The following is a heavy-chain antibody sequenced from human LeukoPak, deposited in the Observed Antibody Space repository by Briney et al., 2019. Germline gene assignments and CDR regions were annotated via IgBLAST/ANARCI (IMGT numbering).Heavy chain of an antibody. D-gene: IGHD3-10*01. V-gene: IGHV3-15*01. CDR2: IKSKTDGGTT. CDR3: TTTLLLWPGDAFDI. Sequence: MPGGSLRLSCAASGFTFSNAWMSWVRQAPGKGLELVGRIKSKTDGGTTDYAAPVKGRFTISRDDSKNTLYLQMNSLKTEDTAVYYCTTTLLLWPGDAFDIWGQGAMVTVSS. CDR1: GFTFSNAW. J-gene: IGHJ3*02.